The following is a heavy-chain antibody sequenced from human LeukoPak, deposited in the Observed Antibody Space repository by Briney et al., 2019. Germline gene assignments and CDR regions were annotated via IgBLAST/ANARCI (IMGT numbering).Heavy chain of an antibody. D-gene: IGHD2-2*01. CDR3: ARRTSPPDY. J-gene: IGHJ4*02. V-gene: IGHV3-48*01. CDR1: GFTFSSYS. Sequence: SGGSLRLSCAASGFTFSSYSMNWVRQAPGKGLEWVSYISSSSTIYYADSVKGRFTISRDNAKNSLYLQMNSLRAEDTAVYYCARRTSPPDYWGQGTLVTVSS. CDR2: ISSSSTI.